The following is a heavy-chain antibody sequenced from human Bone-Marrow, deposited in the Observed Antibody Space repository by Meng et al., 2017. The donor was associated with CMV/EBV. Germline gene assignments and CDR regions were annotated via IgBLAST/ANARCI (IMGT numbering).Heavy chain of an antibody. CDR1: GYTFISYY. CDR3: GRGELWDH. CDR2: INPSDGTT. J-gene: IGHJ1*01. Sequence: SVTVSCKASGYTFISYYMHWARQAPGQGLEWMGLINPSDGTTIYARKFQGRVTLTRETSTSTVYMELSRLTSDDTAVYYCGRGELWDHWGQGSLVTVSS. V-gene: IGHV1-46*01. D-gene: IGHD1-7*01.